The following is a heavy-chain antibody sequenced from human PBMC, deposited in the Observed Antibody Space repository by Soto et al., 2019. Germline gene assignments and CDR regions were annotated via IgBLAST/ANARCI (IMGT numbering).Heavy chain of an antibody. CDR3: AKDSMIVVVITNDAFDI. CDR2: ISGSGGST. J-gene: IGHJ3*02. CDR1: GFTFSSYA. D-gene: IGHD3-22*01. V-gene: IGHV3-23*01. Sequence: GSLRLSCAASGFTFSSYAMSWVRQAPGKGLEWVSAISGSGGSTYYADSVKGRFTISRDNSKNTLYLQMNSLRAEDTAVYYCAKDSMIVVVITNDAFDIWGQGTMVTVSS.